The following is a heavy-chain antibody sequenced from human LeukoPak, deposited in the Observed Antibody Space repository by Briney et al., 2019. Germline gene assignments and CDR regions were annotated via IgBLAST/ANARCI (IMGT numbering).Heavy chain of an antibody. V-gene: IGHV4-59*08. CDR3: ARHSSSWYWFDP. J-gene: IGHJ5*02. Sequence: SETLSLTCTVSGGSISSYYWSWIRQPPGKGLEWIGYIYYSGSTNYNPSLKSRVTISVDTSKNQSSLKLSSVTAADTAVYYCARHSSSWYWFDPWGQGTLVTVSS. D-gene: IGHD6-13*01. CDR2: IYYSGST. CDR1: GGSISSYY.